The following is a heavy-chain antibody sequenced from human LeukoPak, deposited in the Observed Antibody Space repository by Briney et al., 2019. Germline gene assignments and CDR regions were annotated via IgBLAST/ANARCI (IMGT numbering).Heavy chain of an antibody. CDR2: MNPNSGNT. CDR3: ARARISYVWGSYLFDP. CDR1: GYTFTSYD. Sequence: ASVKVSCKASGYTFTSYDISWVRQATGQGLEWMGWMNPNSGNTGYAQKFQGRVTITRNTSISTAYMELSSLRSEDTAVYYCARARISYVWGSYLFDPWGQGTLVTVSS. V-gene: IGHV1-8*03. J-gene: IGHJ5*02. D-gene: IGHD3-16*01.